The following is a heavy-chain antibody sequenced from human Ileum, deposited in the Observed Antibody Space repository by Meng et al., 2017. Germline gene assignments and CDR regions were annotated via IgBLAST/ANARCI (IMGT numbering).Heavy chain of an antibody. Sequence: EVHLVESGGGLVQPGGSLRLSCAASGFTFSSYWMHWVRQAPGKGLVWVSRINSDGSSTSYADSVKGRFTISRDNAKNTLYLQMNSLRAEDTAVYYCGRDNGVRRIDYWGQGTLVTVSS. CDR3: GRDNGVRRIDY. CDR2: INSDGSST. J-gene: IGHJ4*02. D-gene: IGHD2-8*01. CDR1: GFTFSSYW. V-gene: IGHV3-74*01.